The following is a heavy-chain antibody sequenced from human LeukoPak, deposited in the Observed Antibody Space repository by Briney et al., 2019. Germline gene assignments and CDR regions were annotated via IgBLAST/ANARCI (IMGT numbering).Heavy chain of an antibody. J-gene: IGHJ1*01. V-gene: IGHV4-59*01. D-gene: IGHD3-22*01. CDR2: IYYSGST. CDR3: ARGADYYDSSGYSDFQH. Sequence: SETLSLTCTVSGGSISSYYWSWIQQPPGKGLEWIGYIYYSGSTNYNPSLKSRVTISVDTSKNQFSLKLSSVTAADTAVYYCARGADYYDSSGYSDFQHWGQGTLVTVSS. CDR1: GGSISSYY.